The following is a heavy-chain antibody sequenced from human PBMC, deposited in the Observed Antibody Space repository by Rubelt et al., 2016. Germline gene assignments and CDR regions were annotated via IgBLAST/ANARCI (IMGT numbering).Heavy chain of an antibody. CDR2: ISWNSGSI. CDR1: GFTFDDYA. V-gene: IGHV3-9*01. D-gene: IGHD6-19*01. J-gene: IGHJ4*02. Sequence: EVQLVESGGGLVQPGRSLRLSCAASGFTFDDYAMHWVRQAPGKGLEWVSGISWNSGSIGYADSVKGRFTISRDNAKNSLYLQMNSLRAEDTALYYCAKGGKAVAGRIDYWGQGTLVTVSS. CDR3: AKGGKAVAGRIDY.